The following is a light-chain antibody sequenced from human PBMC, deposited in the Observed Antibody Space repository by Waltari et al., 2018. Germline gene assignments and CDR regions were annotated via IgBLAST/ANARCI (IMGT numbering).Light chain of an antibody. V-gene: IGLV2-14*03. CDR2: DVF. CDR3: NSYTGSSSWV. J-gene: IGLJ3*02. CDR1: SSDGGFYNY. Sequence: QSALTQPASVSGSPGQSITISCTGTSSDGGFYNYVSWYQQYPGKAPKLIIYDVFKRPSGVSNLFSGSKSGNTASLTISGLQTEDEGDYYCNSYTGSSSWVFGGGTKLTVL.